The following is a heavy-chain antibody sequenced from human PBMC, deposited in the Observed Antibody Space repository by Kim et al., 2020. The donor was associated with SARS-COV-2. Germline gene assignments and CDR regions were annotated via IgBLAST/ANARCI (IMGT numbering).Heavy chain of an antibody. CDR1: GGSISSYY. V-gene: IGHV4-59*08. CDR2: IYYSGDT. CDR3: ARQRGGSYWPVFDY. Sequence: SETLSLTCTVSGGSISSYYWSWIRQPPGKGLEWIGFIYYSGDTNSNPSLKSRVTISLDTSKNQFSLKLSSVTAADTAVYYCARQRGGSYWPVFDYWGQGTLVTVSS. D-gene: IGHD1-26*01. J-gene: IGHJ4*02.